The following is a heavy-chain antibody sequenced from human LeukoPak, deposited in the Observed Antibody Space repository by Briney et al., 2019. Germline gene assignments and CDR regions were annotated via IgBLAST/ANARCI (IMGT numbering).Heavy chain of an antibody. Sequence: SETLSLTCTVSGGSISSYYWSWIRQPPGKGLEWIGYIYYSGSTNYNPSLKSRVTISVDTSKNQFSLKLSSVTAADTAVYYCARAPRGSGWYSIPGEASGLAYDYWGQGTLVTVSS. CDR3: ARAPRGSGWYSIPGEASGLAYDY. CDR2: IYYSGST. D-gene: IGHD6-19*01. CDR1: GGSISSYY. V-gene: IGHV4-59*01. J-gene: IGHJ4*02.